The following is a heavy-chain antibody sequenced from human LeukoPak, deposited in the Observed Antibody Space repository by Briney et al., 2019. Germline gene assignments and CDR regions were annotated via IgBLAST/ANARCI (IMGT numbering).Heavy chain of an antibody. V-gene: IGHV4-39*01. CDR1: GGSISSSSYY. D-gene: IGHD3-22*01. CDR2: IYYSGST. CDR3: ARGNDSSTYDDAFDI. Sequence: PSETLSLTCTVSGGSISSSSYYWGWIRQPPGKGLEWIGSIYYSGSTYYNPSLKSRVTISVDTSKNQFSLKLSSVTAADTAVYYCARGNDSSTYDDAFDIWDQGTMVTVSS. J-gene: IGHJ3*02.